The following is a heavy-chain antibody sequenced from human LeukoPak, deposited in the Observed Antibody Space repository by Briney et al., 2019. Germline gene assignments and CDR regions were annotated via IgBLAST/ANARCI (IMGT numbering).Heavy chain of an antibody. CDR1: GYTFTGYY. CDR3: AGYCSGGSCYGDYYYYYGMDV. J-gene: IGHJ6*02. CDR2: IIPNRGGT. D-gene: IGHD2-15*01. V-gene: IGHV1-2*02. Sequence: ASVKVSCKASGYTFTGYYMHWVRQAPGQGLEWMGWIIPNRGGTNYAQKFQGRVTMTRDTSISTAYMELSRMRSDDTAVYYCAGYCSGGSCYGDYYYYYGMDVWGQGTTVTVSS.